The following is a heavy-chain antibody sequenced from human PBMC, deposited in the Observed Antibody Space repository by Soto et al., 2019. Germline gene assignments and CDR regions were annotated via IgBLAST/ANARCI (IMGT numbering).Heavy chain of an antibody. CDR1: GFTFSSYA. Sequence: LRLSCAASGFTFSSYAMSWVRQAPGKGLEWVSAISGSGGSTYYADSVKGRFTISRDNSKNTLYLQMNSLRAKDTAVYYCAAPYSTGHRLLGYWGQGTLVTVS. CDR3: AAPYSTGHRLLGY. CDR2: ISGSGGST. J-gene: IGHJ4*02. D-gene: IGHD6-19*01. V-gene: IGHV3-23*01.